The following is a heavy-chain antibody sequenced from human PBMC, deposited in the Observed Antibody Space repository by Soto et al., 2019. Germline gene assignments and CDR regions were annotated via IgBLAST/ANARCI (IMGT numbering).Heavy chain of an antibody. CDR2: IIPIFGTA. CDR3: ARERVVVAAPNWFDP. J-gene: IGHJ5*02. D-gene: IGHD2-15*01. Sequence: QVQLVQSGAEVKKPGSSVKVSCKASGGTFSSYAISWVRQAPGQGLEWMGGIIPIFGTANYAQKFQGRVTITADKSTSTAYMEPSSLRSDDTAVYYCARERVVVAAPNWFDPWGQGTLVTVSS. CDR1: GGTFSSYA. V-gene: IGHV1-69*06.